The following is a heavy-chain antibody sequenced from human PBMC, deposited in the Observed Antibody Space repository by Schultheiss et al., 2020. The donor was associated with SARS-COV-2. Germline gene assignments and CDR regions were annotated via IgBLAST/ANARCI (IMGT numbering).Heavy chain of an antibody. J-gene: IGHJ2*01. CDR2: IYKTGTT. V-gene: IGHV4-61*08. CDR3: ARDRYDFWSGYVSYWYFDL. Sequence: SETLSLTCTVSGGSISSGGYYWNWIRQYPGKGLEWIGYIYKTGTTNYNPSFRTRVTISVDTSKNQLSLKLSSVTAADTAVYYCARDRYDFWSGYVSYWYFDLWGRGTLVTVSS. CDR1: GGSISSGGYY. D-gene: IGHD3-3*01.